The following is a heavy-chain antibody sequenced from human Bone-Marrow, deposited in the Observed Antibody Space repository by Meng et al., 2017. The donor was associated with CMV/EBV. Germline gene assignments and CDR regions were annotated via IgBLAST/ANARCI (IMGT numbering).Heavy chain of an antibody. Sequence: SCVASGFHVNSNYMSWVRQAPGKGLEWVSVIYSGGSTYYADSVKGRFTISRDNSKNTLDLQMNSLSAEDTAIYYCAKRSPQGTYYYDNWGQGTLVTVSS. CDR1: GFHVNSNY. CDR3: AKRSPQGTYYYDN. V-gene: IGHV3-66*01. J-gene: IGHJ4*02. CDR2: IYSGGST. D-gene: IGHD3-22*01.